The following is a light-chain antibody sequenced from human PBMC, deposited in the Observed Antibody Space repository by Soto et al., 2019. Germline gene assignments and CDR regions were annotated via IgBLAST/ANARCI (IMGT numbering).Light chain of an antibody. V-gene: IGKV3D-15*01. CDR2: DAS. J-gene: IGKJ1*01. CDR3: HQYDTIVQT. Sequence: MTQSPSTLSGSVGDRATLTCRASQSVSSYLAWYQQKPGQAPRLLIYDASNRATGIPARFSGSGSGTEFTLTISRLEPEDFAVYYCHQYDTIVQTFGQGTKVDIK. CDR1: QSVSSY.